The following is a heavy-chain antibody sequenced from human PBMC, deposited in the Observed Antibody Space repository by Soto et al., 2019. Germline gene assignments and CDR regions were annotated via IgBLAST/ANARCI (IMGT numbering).Heavy chain of an antibody. Sequence: QGQLVESGGGVVQPGRSLRLSCAASGFTFSRYGMHWVRQAPGKGLEWVAVISYDGSNKYYADSVKGRFTISRDNSKNTLYLQMNSVRAEDTAVYYCAKDRFRIAVAAPFDYWGQGTLVTVSS. CDR3: AKDRFRIAVAAPFDY. D-gene: IGHD6-19*01. CDR1: GFTFSRYG. V-gene: IGHV3-30*18. CDR2: ISYDGSNK. J-gene: IGHJ4*02.